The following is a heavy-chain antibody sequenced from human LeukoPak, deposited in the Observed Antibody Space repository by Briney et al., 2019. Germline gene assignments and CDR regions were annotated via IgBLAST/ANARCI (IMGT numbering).Heavy chain of an antibody. D-gene: IGHD6-19*01. CDR1: GFTFSGSP. CDR2: IRSKANGYAT. J-gene: IGHJ6*03. V-gene: IGHV3-73*01. CDR3: TSWGGIAVGYYMDV. Sequence: GESLKISCAASGFTFSGSPMHWVRQASGKGLEWVGRIRSKANGYATAYAASVRGRFTTSRDDSKNTAYLQMNSLKTEDTAVYYCTSWGGIAVGYYMDVWGKGTTVTVSS.